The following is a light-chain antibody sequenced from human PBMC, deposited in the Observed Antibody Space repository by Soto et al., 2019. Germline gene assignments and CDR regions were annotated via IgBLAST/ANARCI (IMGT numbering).Light chain of an antibody. V-gene: IGKV3-15*01. Sequence: EIVMTQSPATLSVSPGERATLSCRASQSAFTNLAWYLQKPGQAPRLLIYGASTRATDIPARFSGSGSGTEFILTISSLQSEDFAIYYCKQYNNWPYTFGQGTKVEIK. CDR2: GAS. J-gene: IGKJ2*01. CDR1: QSAFTN. CDR3: KQYNNWPYT.